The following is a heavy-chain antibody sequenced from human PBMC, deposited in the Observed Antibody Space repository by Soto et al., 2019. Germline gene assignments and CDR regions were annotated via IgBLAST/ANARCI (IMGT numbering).Heavy chain of an antibody. CDR2: IMPIIGTA. CDR1: GGTFSSHV. Sequence: QVQLVQSGAEVKKPASSVKVSCKAAGGTFSSHVFNWVRQAPGQGREWLGGIMPIIGTANYAQKFQGRVTITADESTSTAYMELRSLRSEDTAVYYCARDLEFRDGNISHLDYWGQGTLVTVSS. D-gene: IGHD1-1*01. V-gene: IGHV1-69*01. CDR3: ARDLEFRDGNISHLDY. J-gene: IGHJ4*02.